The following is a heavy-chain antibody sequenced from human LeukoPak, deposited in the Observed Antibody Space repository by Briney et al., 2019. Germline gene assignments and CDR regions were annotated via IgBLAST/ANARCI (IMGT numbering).Heavy chain of an antibody. CDR1: GGSFSGYY. CDR3: ARGSPLLTLIAVAAQYYFDY. CDR2: INHSGST. V-gene: IGHV4-34*01. Sequence: SSETLSLTCAVYGGSFSGYYWSWIRQPPGKGLGWIGEINHSGSTNYNPSLKSRVTISVDTSKNQFSLKLSSVTAADTAVYYCARGSPLLTLIAVAAQYYFDYWGQGTLVTVSS. D-gene: IGHD6-19*01. J-gene: IGHJ4*02.